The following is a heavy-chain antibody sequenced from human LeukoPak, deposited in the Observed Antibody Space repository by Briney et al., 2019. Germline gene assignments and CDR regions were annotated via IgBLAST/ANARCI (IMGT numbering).Heavy chain of an antibody. Sequence: GGSLRLSCAVSGFTFSNSAMTWVRQVPGKGLEWVSSISNSGGSTYYADSVKGRFTISRDNSKNTLYLQMNSLRAEDTAVYYCAKGNYYDSSAYNWFDPWGQGTLVTVSS. CDR1: GFTFSNSA. CDR3: AKGNYYDSSAYNWFDP. D-gene: IGHD3-22*01. J-gene: IGHJ5*02. CDR2: ISNSGGST. V-gene: IGHV3-23*01.